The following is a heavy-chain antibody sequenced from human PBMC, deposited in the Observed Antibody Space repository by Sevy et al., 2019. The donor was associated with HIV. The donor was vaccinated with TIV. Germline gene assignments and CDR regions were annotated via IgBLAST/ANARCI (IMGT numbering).Heavy chain of an antibody. CDR3: ATDIGLQWELLGARFFDS. V-gene: IGHV3-48*01. J-gene: IGHJ4*02. D-gene: IGHD3-3*01. CDR2: INSRSSTT. Sequence: GGSLRLSCAASGFTFSSFTMNWVRQAPGKGLEWVSYINSRSSTTYYADSVKGRFTISRDNAKNSLYLQMNSLKTEDTAVYYCATDIGLQWELLGARFFDSWGQGTLVTVSS. CDR1: GFTFSSFT.